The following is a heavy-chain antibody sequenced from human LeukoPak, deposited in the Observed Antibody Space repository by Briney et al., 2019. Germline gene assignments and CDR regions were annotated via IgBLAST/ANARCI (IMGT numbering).Heavy chain of an antibody. J-gene: IGHJ4*02. V-gene: IGHV3-21*01. CDR2: ISSSSSYI. D-gene: IGHD1-14*01. CDR3: ARSITDGKDY. CDR1: GFTFSSYS. Sequence: GGSLRLSCAPSGFTFSSYSMNWVRHAPGGGLEWVSSISSSSSYIYYADSVKGRFTISRDNAKNSLYLQMNSLRAEDTAVYYCARSITDGKDYWGQGTLVTVSS.